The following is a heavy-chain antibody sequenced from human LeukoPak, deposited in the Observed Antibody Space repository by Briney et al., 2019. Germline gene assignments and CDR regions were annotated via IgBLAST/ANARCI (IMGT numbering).Heavy chain of an antibody. CDR3: ARGLFDY. Sequence: PSETLSLTCTVSGGSISSYYWSWIRRPPGKGLEWIGYIYYSGSTNYNPSLKSRVTISVDTSKNQFSLKLSSVTAADTAVYYCARGLFDYWGQGTLVTVSS. CDR2: IYYSGST. J-gene: IGHJ4*02. CDR1: GGSISSYY. V-gene: IGHV4-59*01.